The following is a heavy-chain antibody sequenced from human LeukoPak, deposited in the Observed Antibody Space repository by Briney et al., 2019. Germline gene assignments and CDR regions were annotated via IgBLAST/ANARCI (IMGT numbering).Heavy chain of an antibody. D-gene: IGHD6-19*01. J-gene: IGHJ4*02. V-gene: IGHV4-4*07. CDR1: GGSISSYY. Sequence: SETLSPTCTVSGGSISSYYWSWIRQPAGKGLEWIGRIYTSGSTNYNPSLKSRVTMSVDTSKNQFSLKLSSVTAADTAVYYCARGTVAGTVLDYWGQGTLVTVSS. CDR3: ARGTVAGTVLDY. CDR2: IYTSGST.